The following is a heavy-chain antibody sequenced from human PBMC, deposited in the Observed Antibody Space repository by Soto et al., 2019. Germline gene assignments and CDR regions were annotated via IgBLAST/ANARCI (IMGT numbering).Heavy chain of an antibody. CDR3: AREFIAVAGFDY. D-gene: IGHD6-19*01. V-gene: IGHV4-34*12. J-gene: IGHJ4*02. CDR1: GGSFSGYY. Sequence: SETLSLTCAVYGGSFSGYYWSWIRQPPGKGLEWIGEIIQSGSTNYNPSLKSRVTISVDTSKNQFPLTLSSVIASDTAVYYCAREFIAVAGFDYWGQGTLVTVSS. CDR2: IIQSGST.